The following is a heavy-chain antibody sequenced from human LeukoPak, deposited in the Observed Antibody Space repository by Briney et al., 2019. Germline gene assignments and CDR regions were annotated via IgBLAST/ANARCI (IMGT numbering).Heavy chain of an antibody. Sequence: EASVKVSCKASGYTFTDYYMHWVRQPPGQGLEWMGWINPNSGGTNYAQKFQGRVTMTRDTSISPAYMELSRLRSDDTAVYYCARRMRSYSTFDYWGQGTLVTVSS. CDR2: INPNSGGT. V-gene: IGHV1-2*02. D-gene: IGHD5-18*01. CDR1: GYTFTDYY. J-gene: IGHJ4*02. CDR3: ARRMRSYSTFDY.